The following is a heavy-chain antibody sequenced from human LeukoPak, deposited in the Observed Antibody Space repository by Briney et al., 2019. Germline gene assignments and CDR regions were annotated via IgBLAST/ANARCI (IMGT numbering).Heavy chain of an antibody. D-gene: IGHD2-15*01. V-gene: IGHV4-34*01. CDR3: ATWVRVVYAFDI. Sequence: SETLSLTCAVYGESFSGYYWSWIRQPPGKGLEWIGEINHSGSTNYNPSLKSRVTISVDTSKNQFSLKLSSVTAADTAVYYCATWVRVVYAFDIWGQGTTVTVSS. CDR1: GESFSGYY. J-gene: IGHJ3*02. CDR2: INHSGST.